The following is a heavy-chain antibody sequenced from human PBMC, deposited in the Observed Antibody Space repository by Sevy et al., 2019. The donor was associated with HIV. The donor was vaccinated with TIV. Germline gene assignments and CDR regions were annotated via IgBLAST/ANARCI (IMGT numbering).Heavy chain of an antibody. J-gene: IGHJ4*02. D-gene: IGHD1-26*01. Sequence: SETLSLTCTVSGVSITSLYWNWIRQPPGKGLEWIAHIYYNGHINYNPSLKSRVTLSLDTSKNQFSLSLSSVTAADTAMYYCAGENAWGRGYSWGQGTLVTVSS. CDR3: AGENAWGRGYS. CDR2: IYYNGHI. CDR1: GVSITSLY. V-gene: IGHV4-59*08.